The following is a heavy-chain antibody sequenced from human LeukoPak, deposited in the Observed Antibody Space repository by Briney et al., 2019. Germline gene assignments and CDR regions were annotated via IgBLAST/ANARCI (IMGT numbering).Heavy chain of an antibody. CDR1: GFTFSSYA. V-gene: IGHV3-23*01. CDR3: AKGVKIFGVVITLDY. J-gene: IGHJ4*02. D-gene: IGHD3-3*01. Sequence: GGSLRLSCAASGFTFSSYAMSWVRQSPGKGLEWVSAISGSGGSTYYADSVKGRFTISRDNSKNTLYLQMNSLRAEDTAVYYCAKGVKIFGVVITLDYWGQGTLVTVSS. CDR2: ISGSGGST.